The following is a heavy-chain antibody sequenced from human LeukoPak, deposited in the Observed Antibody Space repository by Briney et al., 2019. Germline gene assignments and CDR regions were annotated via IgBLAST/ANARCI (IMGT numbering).Heavy chain of an antibody. Sequence: PGGSLRLSCAASGFTFPSYVMSWVRQTPGKGLEWVSVTSTAGGSTYYADSVKGRFTISRDNSKNTLYLQMNSLRAEDTAVYYCARGVVLTFYYFDSWGQGALVTVSS. J-gene: IGHJ4*02. V-gene: IGHV3-23*01. CDR2: TSTAGGST. D-gene: IGHD2-15*01. CDR1: GFTFPSYV. CDR3: ARGVVLTFYYFDS.